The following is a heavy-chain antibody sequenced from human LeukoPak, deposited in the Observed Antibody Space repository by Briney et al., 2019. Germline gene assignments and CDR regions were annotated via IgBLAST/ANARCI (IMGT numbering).Heavy chain of an antibody. CDR2: ISAYNGNT. V-gene: IGHV1-18*01. J-gene: IGHJ4*02. CDR1: GYTFTSYG. D-gene: IGHD3-3*01. Sequence: ASVKVSCKASGYTFTSYGISWVRQAPGQGLEWMGWISAYNGNTNHAQKLQGRVTMTTDTSTSTAYMELRSLRSDDTAVYYCARVATYYDFWSGYYVQGDFDYWGQGTLVTVSS. CDR3: ARVATYYDFWSGYYVQGDFDY.